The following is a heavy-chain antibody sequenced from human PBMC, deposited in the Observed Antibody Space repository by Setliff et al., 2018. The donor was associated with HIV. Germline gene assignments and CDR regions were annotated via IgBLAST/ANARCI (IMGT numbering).Heavy chain of an antibody. CDR1: RFTFSSYA. CDR3: AKDYSSGWYRHFDY. V-gene: IGHV3-23*01. J-gene: IGHJ4*02. D-gene: IGHD6-19*01. CDR2: ISGSGGST. Sequence: GGSLRLSCAASRFTFSSYAMSWVRQAPGKGLEWVSAISGSGGSTYYADSVKGRFTISRDNSKNTLYLQMNGLRPEDTAVYYCAKDYSSGWYRHFDYWGQGTLVTVSS.